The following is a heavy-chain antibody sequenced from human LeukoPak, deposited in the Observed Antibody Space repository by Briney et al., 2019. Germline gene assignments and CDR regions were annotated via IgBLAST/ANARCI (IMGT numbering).Heavy chain of an antibody. J-gene: IGHJ4*02. CDR3: ARALVGGYCSSTSCYFDY. V-gene: IGHV1-69*13. CDR1: GGTFSSYA. D-gene: IGHD2-2*01. CDR2: IIPIFGTA. Sequence: SVKVSCKASGGTFSSYAISWVRQAPGQGLEWMGGIIPIFGTANYAQKSQGRVTITADESTSTAYMELSSLRSEDTAVYYCARALVGGYCSSTSCYFDYWGQGTLVTVSS.